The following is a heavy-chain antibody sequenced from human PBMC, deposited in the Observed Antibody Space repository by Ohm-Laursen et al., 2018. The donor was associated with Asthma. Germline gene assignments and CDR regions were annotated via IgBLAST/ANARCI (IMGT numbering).Heavy chain of an antibody. Sequence: SLRLSCTPSGYSFSLYSIHWIRQAPGKGLQWVASISNASTFIYYADSVRGRLTTSSDNAKSLVYLHMNSLRAEDTALYYCARIGPEWELPGREYSLHHWGEGTLVTVSS. D-gene: IGHD1-26*01. CDR3: ARIGPEWELPGREYSLHH. V-gene: IGHV3-21*01. J-gene: IGHJ1*01. CDR2: ISNASTFI. CDR1: GYSFSLYS.